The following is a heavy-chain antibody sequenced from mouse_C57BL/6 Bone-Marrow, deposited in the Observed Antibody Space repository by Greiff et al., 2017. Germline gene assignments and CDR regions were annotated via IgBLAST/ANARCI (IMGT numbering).Heavy chain of an antibody. CDR2: LDPSDSYT. J-gene: IGHJ1*03. V-gene: IGHV1-50*01. D-gene: IGHD1-1*01. Sequence: QVQLQQPGAELVKPGASVKLSCKASGYTFTSYWMQWVKQRPGQGLEWIGELDPSDSYTNYNHKFKGKATLTVDTSSSTAYMQLSSLTSEDSAVYYCAREGPFYYYGSNWYFDVWGTGTTVTVSS. CDR3: AREGPFYYYGSNWYFDV. CDR1: GYTFTSYW.